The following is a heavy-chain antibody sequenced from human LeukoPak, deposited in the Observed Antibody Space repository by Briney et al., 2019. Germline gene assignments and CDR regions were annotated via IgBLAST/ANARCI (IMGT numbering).Heavy chain of an antibody. J-gene: IGHJ6*02. CDR2: ISGSGGST. Sequence: RSGGSLRLSCAASGFTFSSYAMTWVRQTPGKGLEWVSAISGSGGSTYYADSVKGRFTISRDNSKNTLYLQMNSLRAEDTAVYYCAKTREQWLVPPFGDYYGMDVWGQGTTVTVSS. V-gene: IGHV3-23*01. CDR3: AKTREQWLVPPFGDYYGMDV. D-gene: IGHD6-19*01. CDR1: GFTFSSYA.